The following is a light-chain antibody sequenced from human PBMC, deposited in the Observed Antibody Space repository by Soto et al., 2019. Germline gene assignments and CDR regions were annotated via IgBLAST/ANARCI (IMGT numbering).Light chain of an antibody. CDR3: AAWDDSLKGWV. J-gene: IGLJ3*02. Sequence: QSVLTQPPSASGTPGQRVTISCSGSSSNIGSGTAHWFQLLPGTAPKLLIYNNNQRPSRVPDRFSGSKSGTSASLAISGLQSADEADYHCAAWDDSLKGWVFGGGTKLTVL. CDR1: SSNIGSGT. V-gene: IGLV1-44*01. CDR2: NNN.